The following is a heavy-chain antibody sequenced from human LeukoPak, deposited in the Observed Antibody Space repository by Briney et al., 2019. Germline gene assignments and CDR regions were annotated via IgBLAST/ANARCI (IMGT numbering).Heavy chain of an antibody. V-gene: IGHV3-66*01. D-gene: IGHD5-18*01. CDR2: IYSGGST. CDR1: GFTVSSTD. Sequence: GGSLRLSCAASGFTVSSTDMTWVRQAPGKGLEWVSLIYSGGSTYYADSVKGRFTISRDNSKNTLYLQMNSLRAEDTAVYYCARVIGYSYDFDYWGQGTLVTVSS. CDR3: ARVIGYSYDFDY. J-gene: IGHJ4*02.